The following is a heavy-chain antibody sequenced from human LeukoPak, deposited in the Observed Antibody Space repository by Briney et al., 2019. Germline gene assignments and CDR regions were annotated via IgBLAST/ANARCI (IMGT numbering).Heavy chain of an antibody. Sequence: GASVKVSCKASGYTFTGYYMHWVRQAPGQGLEWMGWINPNSGGTNYAQKFQGRVTMTRDTSISTAYMELSRLRSDDTAVYYCARDWSCSSTSCSYYYYYMDVWGKGTTVTVSS. D-gene: IGHD2-2*01. CDR1: GYTFTGYY. V-gene: IGHV1-2*02. CDR2: INPNSGGT. CDR3: ARDWSCSSTSCSYYYYYMDV. J-gene: IGHJ6*03.